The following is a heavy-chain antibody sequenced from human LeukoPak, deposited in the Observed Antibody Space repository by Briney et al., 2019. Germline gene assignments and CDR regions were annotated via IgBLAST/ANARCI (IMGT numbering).Heavy chain of an antibody. D-gene: IGHD2-2*01. Sequence: GGSLRLSCAASGFTFSDYSMNWVRQAPGRGLEWVSYISSTSITFYADSVRGRSTISRVNAKNSLHLQMNSLRAEDTAVYYCAKSAYCTSTSCPWIFDSWGQGTLVTVSS. CDR1: GFTFSDYS. V-gene: IGHV3-48*01. CDR3: AKSAYCTSTSCPWIFDS. J-gene: IGHJ4*02. CDR2: ISSTSIT.